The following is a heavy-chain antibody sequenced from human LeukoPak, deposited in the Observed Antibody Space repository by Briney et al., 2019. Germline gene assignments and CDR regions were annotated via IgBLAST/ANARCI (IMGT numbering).Heavy chain of an antibody. CDR2: IYTSGST. Sequence: SETLSLTCTVSGGSISSYYWSWIRQPAGKGLEWIGHIYTSGSTKYNPSLKGRVTMSVDTSKNQFSLNLSSVTAADTAVYYCARTRIVVAYFDAFDIWGQGTMVTVSS. J-gene: IGHJ3*02. V-gene: IGHV4-4*07. CDR1: GGSISSYY. CDR3: ARTRIVVAYFDAFDI. D-gene: IGHD3-22*01.